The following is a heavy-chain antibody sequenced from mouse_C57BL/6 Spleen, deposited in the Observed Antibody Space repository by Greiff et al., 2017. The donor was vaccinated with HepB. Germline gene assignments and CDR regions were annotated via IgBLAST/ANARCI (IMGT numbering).Heavy chain of an antibody. CDR1: GFTFSSYA. CDR2: ISSGGDYI. J-gene: IGHJ2*01. CDR3: TRGAYGNYLGGY. Sequence: EVQVVESGEGLVKPGGSLKLSCAASGFTFSSYAMSWVRQTPEKRLEWVAYISSGGDYIYYADTVKGRFTISRDNARNTLYLQMSSLKSEDTAMYYCTRGAYGNYLGGYWGQGTTLTVSS. D-gene: IGHD2-1*01. V-gene: IGHV5-9-1*02.